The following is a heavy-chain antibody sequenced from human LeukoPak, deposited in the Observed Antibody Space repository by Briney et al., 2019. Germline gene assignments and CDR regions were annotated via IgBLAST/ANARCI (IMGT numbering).Heavy chain of an antibody. Sequence: GASVKVSCKASGYTFTSYGISWVRQAPGQGLEWMGWISGYNGNTDYAQKFQGRLTVSTDTSTGTAYMELRSLRSDDTAVYYCARDQYDLLYYFDYWGQGTLVTVSS. CDR3: ARDQYDLLYYFDY. J-gene: IGHJ4*02. D-gene: IGHD3-3*01. CDR1: GYTFTSYG. CDR2: ISGYNGNT. V-gene: IGHV1-18*01.